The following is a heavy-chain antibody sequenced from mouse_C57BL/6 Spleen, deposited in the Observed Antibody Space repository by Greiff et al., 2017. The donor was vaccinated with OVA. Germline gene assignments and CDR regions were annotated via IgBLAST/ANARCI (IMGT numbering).Heavy chain of an antibody. J-gene: IGHJ4*01. CDR2: IRNKANGYTT. CDR3: ASWAMDY. Sequence: EVKLMESGGGLVQPGGSLSLSCAASGFTFTDYYMSWVRQPPGKALEWLGFIRNKANGYTTEYSASVKGRFTISRDNSQSILYLQMNALRAEDSATYYCASWAMDYWGQGTSVTVSS. CDR1: GFTFTDYY. V-gene: IGHV7-3*01.